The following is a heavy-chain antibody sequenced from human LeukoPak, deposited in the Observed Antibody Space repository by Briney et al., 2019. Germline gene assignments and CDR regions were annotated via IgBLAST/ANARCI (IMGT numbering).Heavy chain of an antibody. Sequence: PGGSLRLSCAASGFTFSNAWMSWVRQAPGKGLEWVGRIKSKTDGGTTDYAAPVKGRFTISRDDSKNTLYPQMNSLKTEDTAVYYCTTEGATVTYDAFDIWGQGTMVTVSS. D-gene: IGHD4-17*01. CDR1: GFTFSNAW. CDR3: TTEGATVTYDAFDI. CDR2: IKSKTDGGTT. V-gene: IGHV3-15*01. J-gene: IGHJ3*02.